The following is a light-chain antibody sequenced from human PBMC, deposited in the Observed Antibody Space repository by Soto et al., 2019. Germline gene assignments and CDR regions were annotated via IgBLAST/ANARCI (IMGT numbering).Light chain of an antibody. J-gene: IGLJ1*01. Sequence: QSVLTQPPSVSGAPGQRVTISCTGSSSNIGAGYDVHWYQQLPGTAPKLLIYGNSNRPSGVPDRFSGSKSGTSASLAITGLQAEDEADFYCNSYAGSNYSVFGTGTKLTVL. V-gene: IGLV1-40*01. CDR2: GNS. CDR1: SSNIGAGYD. CDR3: NSYAGSNYSV.